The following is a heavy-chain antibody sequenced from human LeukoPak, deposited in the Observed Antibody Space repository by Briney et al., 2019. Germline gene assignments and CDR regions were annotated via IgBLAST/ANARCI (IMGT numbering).Heavy chain of an antibody. V-gene: IGHV3-21*01. J-gene: IGHJ4*02. CDR3: VGAMEMTTIGPGY. D-gene: IGHD5-24*01. Sequence: PGGSLRLSCAASGFTFSSYSMNWVRQAPGKGLEWVSSISGSSVYIYYADSVQGRFTISRDNAKKSLFLQMNSLRAEDTAVYYCVGAMEMTTIGPGYWGQGTLVTVSS. CDR1: GFTFSSYS. CDR2: ISGSSVYI.